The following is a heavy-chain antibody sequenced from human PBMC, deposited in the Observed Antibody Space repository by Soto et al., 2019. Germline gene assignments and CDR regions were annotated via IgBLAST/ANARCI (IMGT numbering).Heavy chain of an antibody. CDR1: GYTFTSYG. J-gene: IGHJ5*02. V-gene: IGHV1-18*01. Sequence: GASVKVSCKASGYTFTSYGISWVRQAPGQGLEWMGWISAYNGNTNYAQKLQGRVTMTTDTSTSTAYMELRSLRSDDTAVYYCARQIAAAGTNWFDPWGQGTLVTVSS. CDR2: ISAYNGNT. CDR3: ARQIAAAGTNWFDP. D-gene: IGHD6-13*01.